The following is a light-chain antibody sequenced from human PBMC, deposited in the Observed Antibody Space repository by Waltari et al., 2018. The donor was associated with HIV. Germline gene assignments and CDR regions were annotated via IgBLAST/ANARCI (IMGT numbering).Light chain of an antibody. CDR2: GKN. Sequence: SSELTQDPAVSVALGQTVRITCQGDSLRSYYASWYQQKPGQAPAHAIYGKNNRPSGIPDRFSGSSSGNTASSTITGAQAEDEADYYCNSRDSSGNHWVFGGGTKLTVL. V-gene: IGLV3-19*01. J-gene: IGLJ3*02. CDR1: SLRSYY. CDR3: NSRDSSGNHWV.